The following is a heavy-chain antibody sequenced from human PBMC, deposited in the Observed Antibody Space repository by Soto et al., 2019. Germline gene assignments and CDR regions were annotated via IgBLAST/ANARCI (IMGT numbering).Heavy chain of an antibody. Sequence: GSLRLSCAAPGFTVSSKYMNWVRQAPGKGLEWVSIIWSAGLTYYADSVRGRFTISRDISKNILFLQMNNLRAEDSAIYYCARELPPDLWGQGTLVTVSS. CDR1: GFTVSSKY. V-gene: IGHV3-53*01. CDR3: ARELPPDL. CDR2: IWSAGLT. D-gene: IGHD2-15*01. J-gene: IGHJ5*02.